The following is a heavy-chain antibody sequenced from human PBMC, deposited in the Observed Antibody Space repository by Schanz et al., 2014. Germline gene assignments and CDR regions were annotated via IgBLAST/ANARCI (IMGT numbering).Heavy chain of an antibody. CDR1: GFTVSDHY. CDR2: VRNRSNSDII. J-gene: IGHJ4*02. CDR3: FSMHYGNSVY. D-gene: IGHD1-7*01. V-gene: IGHV3-72*01. Sequence: EVQLVESGGGLVQPGGSLRLSCAVSGFTVSDHYMDWVRQAPGKGLEWLGRVRNRSNSDIIEYAASVEGRFTISRDESKNSVYLQMNSLQTDDTAVYYCFSMHYGNSVYWGQGTLVTVSS.